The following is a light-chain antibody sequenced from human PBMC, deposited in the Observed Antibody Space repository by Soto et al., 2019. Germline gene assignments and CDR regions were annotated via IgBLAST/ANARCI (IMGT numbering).Light chain of an antibody. J-gene: IGLJ3*02. Sequence: QSVLTQPPSVSGAPGQRVTISCTGSSSNIGAGYDVHWYQQLPGTAPKLLTYGNSNRPSGVPDRFSGSKSGTSASLALTGLQAEDEADYYGQSYDSSLSGGVFGGGTKLTVL. V-gene: IGLV1-40*01. CDR2: GNS. CDR3: QSYDSSLSGGV. CDR1: SSNIGAGYD.